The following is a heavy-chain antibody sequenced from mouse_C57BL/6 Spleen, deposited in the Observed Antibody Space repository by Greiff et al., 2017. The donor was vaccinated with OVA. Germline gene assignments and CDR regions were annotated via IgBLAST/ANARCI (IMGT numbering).Heavy chain of an antibody. J-gene: IGHJ2*01. CDR2: IDPEDGET. CDR3: ARGGYDGYVDY. V-gene: IGHV14-2*01. CDR1: GYTFTSYW. D-gene: IGHD2-3*01. Sequence: EVQLQQPGAELVMPGASVKLSCKASGYTFTSYWMHWVKQRPGQGLEWIGRIDPEDGETKYAPKFQGKATITADTSSNTAYLQLSSLTSEDTAVYYCARGGYDGYVDYWGQGTTLTVSS.